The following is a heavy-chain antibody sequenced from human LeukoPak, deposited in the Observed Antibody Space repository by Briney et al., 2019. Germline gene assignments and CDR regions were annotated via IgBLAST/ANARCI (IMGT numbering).Heavy chain of an antibody. CDR2: IYTSGST. V-gene: IGHV4-4*07. J-gene: IGHJ2*01. D-gene: IGHD5-18*01. CDR3: ARGGIQLWNYWYFDL. Sequence: SETLSLTCTVSGGSISSYYWSWIRQPAGKGLEWIGRIYTSGSTNYNPSLKSRVTMSVDTSKNQFSLKLSSVTAADTAVYYCARGGIQLWNYWYFDLWGRGTLVTVPS. CDR1: GGSISSYY.